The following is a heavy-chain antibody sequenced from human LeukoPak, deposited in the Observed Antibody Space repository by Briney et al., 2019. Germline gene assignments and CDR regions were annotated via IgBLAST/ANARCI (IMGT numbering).Heavy chain of an antibody. CDR2: INPNSGGT. J-gene: IGHJ4*02. Sequence: GASVKVSCKASGYTFTDYYMHWVRQAPGQGLEWMGWINPNSGGTNYAQKFQGRVTMTRDTSIGTAYMELSRLRSDDTAVYYCARRGVGATTTRSFDYWGQGTLVTVSS. CDR1: GYTFTDYY. CDR3: ARRGVGATTTRSFDY. V-gene: IGHV1-2*02. D-gene: IGHD1-26*01.